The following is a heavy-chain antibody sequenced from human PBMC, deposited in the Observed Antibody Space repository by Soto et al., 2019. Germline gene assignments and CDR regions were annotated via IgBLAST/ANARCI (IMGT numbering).Heavy chain of an antibody. Sequence: PSETLSLTCNVSGGSIIPYYLSWIRQPPGKGLEWIGYIYDSGSTYYNSSLKSRVTMSVDTSKNQFSLKLSSVTAADTAVYYCARHRGTISLTDYWGQGTLVTVSS. CDR1: GGSIIPYY. CDR2: IYDSGST. D-gene: IGHD3-9*01. J-gene: IGHJ4*02. V-gene: IGHV4-59*08. CDR3: ARHRGTISLTDY.